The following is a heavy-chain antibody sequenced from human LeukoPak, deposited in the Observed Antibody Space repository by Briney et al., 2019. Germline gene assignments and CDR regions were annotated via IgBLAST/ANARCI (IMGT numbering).Heavy chain of an antibody. Sequence: GESLKISCKGSGYSFTSYWIGWVRQMPGKGLEWMGIIYPGDSDTRYSPSFQGQVTISADKSISTAYLQWSSLKASDTAMYYCARHGVVVVPAAENYYYYYMDVWGKGTTVTVSS. CDR2: IYPGDSDT. D-gene: IGHD2-2*01. J-gene: IGHJ6*03. CDR1: GYSFTSYW. V-gene: IGHV5-51*01. CDR3: ARHGVVVVPAAENYYYYYMDV.